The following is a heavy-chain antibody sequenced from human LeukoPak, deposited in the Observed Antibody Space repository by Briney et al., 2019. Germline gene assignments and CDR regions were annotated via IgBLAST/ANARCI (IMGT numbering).Heavy chain of an antibody. D-gene: IGHD3-9*01. CDR3: ARGLRYFDWSDYYYYYMDV. Sequence: GGSLRLSCAASGFSFSSYAMHWVRRAPGKGLEWGAVISYDGSNKYYADSVKGRFTISRDNSKNTLYLQMNSLRAEDTAVYYCARGLRYFDWSDYYYYYMDVWGKGTTVTVSS. CDR2: ISYDGSNK. V-gene: IGHV3-30*01. CDR1: GFSFSSYA. J-gene: IGHJ6*03.